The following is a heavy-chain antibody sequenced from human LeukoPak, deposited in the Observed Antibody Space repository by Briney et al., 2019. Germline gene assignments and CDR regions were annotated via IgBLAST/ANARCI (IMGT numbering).Heavy chain of an antibody. Sequence: ASVKVSCKASGYTFASYDINWVRQATGQGLEWVGWVDPNSDNTGYSQKFQGRVTMTRDTSISTVYMELSSLTFDDTGVYFCARGARGAGSYFPDYWGQGTPVTVSS. J-gene: IGHJ4*02. D-gene: IGHD1-26*01. CDR3: ARGARGAGSYFPDY. CDR2: VDPNSDNT. CDR1: GYTFASYD. V-gene: IGHV1-8*01.